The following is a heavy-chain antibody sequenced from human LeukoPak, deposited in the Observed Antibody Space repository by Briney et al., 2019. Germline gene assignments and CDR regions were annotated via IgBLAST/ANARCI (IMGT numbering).Heavy chain of an antibody. CDR1: GLTFSSYG. Sequence: GRSLRLSCAASGLTFSSYGMHWVRQAPGKGLEWVAVISYDGSNKYYADSVEGRFTISRDNSKNTLYLQMNSLRAEGTAVYYCAKDHVRFPPYQLLSHWGQGTLVTVSS. CDR2: ISYDGSNK. J-gene: IGHJ4*02. CDR3: AKDHVRFPPYQLLSH. D-gene: IGHD2-2*01. V-gene: IGHV3-30*18.